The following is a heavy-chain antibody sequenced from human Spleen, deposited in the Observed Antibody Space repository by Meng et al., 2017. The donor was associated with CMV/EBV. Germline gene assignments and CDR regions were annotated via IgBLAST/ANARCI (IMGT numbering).Heavy chain of an antibody. CDR2: ISPDTGGT. CDR3: ATNWNHEGLVGT. V-gene: IGHV1-2*02. CDR1: GYTFTGYY. J-gene: IGHJ4*02. Sequence: ASVKVSCKPSGYTFTGYYIHWVRQAPGQGLEWMGWISPDTGGTQFAQNFQDRVTMTRDTSVSTAYMELNNLRSDDTAVYYCATNWNHEGLVGTWGQGTLVTVPQ. D-gene: IGHD1-14*01.